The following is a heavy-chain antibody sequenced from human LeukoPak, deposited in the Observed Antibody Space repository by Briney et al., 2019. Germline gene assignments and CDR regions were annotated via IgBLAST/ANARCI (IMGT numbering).Heavy chain of an antibody. CDR3: AIARRAVMYYFDY. CDR2: ISYDGSNK. D-gene: IGHD6-19*01. Sequence: GGSLRLSCAASGFTFSSYAMHWVRQAPGKGLEWVAVISYDGSNKYYADSVKGRFTISRDNSKNTLYLQMNSLRAEDTAVYYCAIARRAVMYYFDYWGQGTLVTVSS. CDR1: GFTFSSYA. J-gene: IGHJ4*02. V-gene: IGHV3-30-3*01.